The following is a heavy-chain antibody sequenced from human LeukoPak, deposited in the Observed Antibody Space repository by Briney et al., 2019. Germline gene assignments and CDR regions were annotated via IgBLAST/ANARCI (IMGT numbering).Heavy chain of an antibody. V-gene: IGHV3-74*03. D-gene: IGHD2-2*01. CDR1: GFTFRGYW. CDR3: ARDQYYQLLL. J-gene: IGHJ4*02. Sequence: SGGSLRLSCAGSGFTFRGYWIHWVRQVPGKGLVWVSRINGDGSSATYADSVKGRFTISRDDAKNTVYRQMNNLRAEDTAVYYCARDQYYQLLLWGQGSLVTVSP. CDR2: INGDGSSA.